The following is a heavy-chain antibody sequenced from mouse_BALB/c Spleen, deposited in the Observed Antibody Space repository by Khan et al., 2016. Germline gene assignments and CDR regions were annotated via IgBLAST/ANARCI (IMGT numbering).Heavy chain of an antibody. Sequence: VQLQQSGAELVKPGASVKLSCTASGFNIKDTYMHWVKQRPEQGLEWIGRIDPANGITKYDPKFQAKATITADTSSNTAYLHLSSLTSEDTAVYYCPNSLCSYAMDYWGQGTSVTVSS. CDR2: IDPANGIT. V-gene: IGHV14-3*02. J-gene: IGHJ4*01. D-gene: IGHD1-1*02. CDR3: PNSLCSYAMDY. CDR1: GFNIKDTY.